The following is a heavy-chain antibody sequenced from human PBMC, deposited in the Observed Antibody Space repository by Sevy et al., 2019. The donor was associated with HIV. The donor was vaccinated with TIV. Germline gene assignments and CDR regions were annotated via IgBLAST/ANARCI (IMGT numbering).Heavy chain of an antibody. CDR3: ARGTATYYDFWSGYSHGYYYYGMDV. D-gene: IGHD3-3*01. CDR1: GGSISSYY. Sequence: SETLSLTCTVSGGSISSYYWSWIRQPPGKGLEWIGYIYYSGSTNYNPSLKSRVTISVDTSKNQFSLKLSSVTAADTAVYYCARGTATYYDFWSGYSHGYYYYGMDVWGQGTRSPSP. CDR2: IYYSGST. V-gene: IGHV4-59*01. J-gene: IGHJ6*02.